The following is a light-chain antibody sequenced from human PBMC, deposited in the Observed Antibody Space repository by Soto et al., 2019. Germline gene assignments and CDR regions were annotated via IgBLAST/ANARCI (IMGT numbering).Light chain of an antibody. CDR1: QSVSSY. J-gene: IGKJ4*01. CDR3: QQRSDWPLT. V-gene: IGKV3-11*01. CDR2: DAS. Sequence: EIVLTQSPGTLSLSPGERSTLSCRASQSVSSYLAWYQQKPGQAPRLLIYDASHRATGIPARFSGSGSGTDFTLTISSLEPEDFAVYYCQQRSDWPLTFGGGTKVDIK.